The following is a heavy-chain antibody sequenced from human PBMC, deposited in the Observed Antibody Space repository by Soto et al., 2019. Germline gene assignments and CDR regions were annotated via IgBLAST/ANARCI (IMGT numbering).Heavy chain of an antibody. V-gene: IGHV4-30-4*01. CDR1: GGSISSGDYY. CDR3: ASQEKIWSGYYVDYYYGMDV. D-gene: IGHD3-3*01. Sequence: PSETLSLTCTVSGGSISSGDYYWSWIRQPPGKSLEWIGYIYYSGSTYYNPSLKSRVTISVDTSKNQFSLKLSSVTAADTAVYYCASQEKIWSGYYVDYYYGMDVWGQGTTVTVSS. J-gene: IGHJ6*02. CDR2: IYYSGST.